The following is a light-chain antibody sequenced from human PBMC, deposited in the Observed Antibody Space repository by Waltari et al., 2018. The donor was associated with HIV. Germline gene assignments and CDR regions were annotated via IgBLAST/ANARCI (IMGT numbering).Light chain of an antibody. CDR3: QQYYSTIT. J-gene: IGKJ5*01. Sequence: DIVMTQSPDSLAVSLGERATINCRSSQSVLYTSNNKDYLAWYQQKPGQPPKLLIYWASTRDSGVPDRFSGSGSGTDFTLNISSLQAEDVAVYYCQQYYSTITFGQGTRLEIK. V-gene: IGKV4-1*01. CDR2: WAS. CDR1: QSVLYTSNNKDY.